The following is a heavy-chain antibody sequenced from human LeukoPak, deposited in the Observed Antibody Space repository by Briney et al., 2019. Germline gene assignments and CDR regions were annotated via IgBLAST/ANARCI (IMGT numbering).Heavy chain of an antibody. J-gene: IGHJ4*02. D-gene: IGHD6-13*01. V-gene: IGHV1-69*13. CDR3: ARVSRPAIAAAGTLYYFDY. CDR2: IIPIFGTA. CDR1: GGTFTSYA. Sequence: ASVKVSCKASGGTFTSYAISWVRQAPGQGLEWMERIIPIFGTANYAQKYQGRVTITADESTSTAYMELSSLRSEDTAVYYCARVSRPAIAAAGTLYYFDYWGQGTLVTVSS.